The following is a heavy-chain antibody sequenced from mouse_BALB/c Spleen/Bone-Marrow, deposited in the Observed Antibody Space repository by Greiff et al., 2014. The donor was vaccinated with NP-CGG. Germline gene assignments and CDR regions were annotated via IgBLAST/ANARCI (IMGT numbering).Heavy chain of an antibody. CDR1: GFSLTNYG. Sequence: VQGVESGPGLVAPSQSLSITCTVSGFSLTNYGVHWVRQPPGKGLEWLGVIWADGSTNYNSALMSRLSISKDNSKSQVFFKMNSLRTDDTAMYYCGRITTATGAMDYWGQGTSVTVSS. V-gene: IGHV2-9*02. D-gene: IGHD1-2*01. J-gene: IGHJ4*01. CDR3: GRITTATGAMDY. CDR2: IWADGST.